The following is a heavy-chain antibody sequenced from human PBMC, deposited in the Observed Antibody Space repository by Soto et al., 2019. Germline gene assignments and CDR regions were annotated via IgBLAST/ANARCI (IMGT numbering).Heavy chain of an antibody. CDR1: GFTFSSYS. D-gene: IGHD6-13*01. CDR3: ARDSDIAAAGSWGEYFQH. CDR2: ISSSSSTI. V-gene: IGHV3-48*02. Sequence: GGSLRLSCAASGFTFSSYSMNWVRQAPGKGLEWVSYISSSSSTIYYADSVKGRFTISRDNAKNSLYLQMHSLGDKDTAEYYCARDSDIAAAGSWGEYFQHWGQGTLVTVSS. J-gene: IGHJ1*01.